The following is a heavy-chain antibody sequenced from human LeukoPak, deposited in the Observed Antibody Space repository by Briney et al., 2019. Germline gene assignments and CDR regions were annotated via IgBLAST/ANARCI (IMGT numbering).Heavy chain of an antibody. CDR2: IIPIFGTA. D-gene: IGHD5-12*01. V-gene: IGHV1-69*05. J-gene: IGHJ4*02. CDR1: GGTFSSYA. Sequence: SVKVSCKASGGTFSSYAISWVRQAPGQGLEWMGGIIPIFGTANYAQKFQGRVTITTDESTSTAYMELSSLRSEDTAVYYCARVGANSGYDSYYFDYWGQGTLVTVSS. CDR3: ARVGANSGYDSYYFDY.